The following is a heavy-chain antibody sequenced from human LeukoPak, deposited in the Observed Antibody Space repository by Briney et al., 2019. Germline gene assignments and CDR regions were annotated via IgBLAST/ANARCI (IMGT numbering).Heavy chain of an antibody. CDR3: ATLRSGYYYYYYYMDV. Sequence: SVKVSCKASGGTFSSYAISWVRQAPGQGLEWMGGIIPIFGTANYAQKFQGRVTSTTDESTSTAYMELSSLRSEDTAVYYCATLRSGYYYYYYYMDVWGKGTTVTVSS. CDR2: IIPIFGTA. J-gene: IGHJ6*03. D-gene: IGHD3-22*01. CDR1: GGTFSSYA. V-gene: IGHV1-69*05.